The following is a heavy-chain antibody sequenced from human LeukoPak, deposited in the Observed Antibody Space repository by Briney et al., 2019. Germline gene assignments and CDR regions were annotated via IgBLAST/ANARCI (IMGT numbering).Heavy chain of an antibody. D-gene: IGHD3-16*01. CDR3: AKEGVDAFDI. Sequence: PGGSLRLSCAASEFTFSGYWMHWVRQAPGKGLVWVSRINSDGSTTSYADSVKGRFTISRDNAKNTLYLQMNSLRAEDTAVYYCAKEGVDAFDIWGQGTMVTVSS. J-gene: IGHJ3*02. V-gene: IGHV3-74*01. CDR1: EFTFSGYW. CDR2: INSDGSTT.